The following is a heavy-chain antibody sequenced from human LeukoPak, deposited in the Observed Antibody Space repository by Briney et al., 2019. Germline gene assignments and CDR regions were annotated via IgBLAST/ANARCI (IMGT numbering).Heavy chain of an antibody. Sequence: SETLSLTCTVSGGSISSYYWSWIRQPAGKGLEWIGRIYTSGSTNYNPSLKSRVTMSVDTSKNQFSLKLSSVTAADTAVYYCARDQGGITIFGVPNGYYYGMDVWGQGTTVTVSS. J-gene: IGHJ6*02. CDR2: IYTSGST. V-gene: IGHV4-4*07. CDR1: GGSISSYY. D-gene: IGHD3-3*01. CDR3: ARDQGGITIFGVPNGYYYGMDV.